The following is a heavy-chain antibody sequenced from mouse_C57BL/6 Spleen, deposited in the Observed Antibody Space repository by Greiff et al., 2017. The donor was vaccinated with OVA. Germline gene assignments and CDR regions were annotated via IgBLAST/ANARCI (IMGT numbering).Heavy chain of an antibody. D-gene: IGHD1-1*01. J-gene: IGHJ2*01. V-gene: IGHV5-6*02. CDR3: ARDYYGSREGSYFDY. CDR2: ISSGGSYT. CDR1: GFTFSSYG. Sequence: EVKLVESGGDLVKPGGSLKLSCAASGFTFSSYGMSWVRQTPDKRLEWVATISSGGSYTYYPDSVKGRFTISRDNAKNTLYLQMSSLKSEDTAMYYCARDYYGSREGSYFDYWGQGTTLTVSS.